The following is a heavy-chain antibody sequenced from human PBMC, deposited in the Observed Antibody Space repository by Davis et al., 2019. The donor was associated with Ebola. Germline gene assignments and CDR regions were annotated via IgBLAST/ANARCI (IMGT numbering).Heavy chain of an antibody. CDR2: ISVDGTSE. CDR3: ATAPL. CDR1: GFIFNRYP. J-gene: IGHJ4*02. Sequence: GESLKISCAASGFIFNRYPMHWVRQAPGKGLEWVAVISVDGTSEDYAGSVKGRFTVSRDNSKNTMYLEVKSLRGDDTAVYYCATAPLWGQGTLVTVSS. V-gene: IGHV3-30-3*01.